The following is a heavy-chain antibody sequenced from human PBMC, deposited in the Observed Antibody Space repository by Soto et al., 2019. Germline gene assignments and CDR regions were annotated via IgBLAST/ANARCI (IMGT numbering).Heavy chain of an antibody. V-gene: IGHV4-59*01. J-gene: IGHJ4*02. D-gene: IGHD1-1*01. CDR3: ATGTQLRYYFGY. CDR1: GGSISFYH. Sequence: PSETLSLTCTVSGGSISFYHWIWIRQPPGKGLEWIGYIYYSGSTNYNPSLKSRVTISEDTSKNQFSLKLSSVTAADTAVYYCATGTQLRYYFGYWGQGTLVVASS. CDR2: IYYSGST.